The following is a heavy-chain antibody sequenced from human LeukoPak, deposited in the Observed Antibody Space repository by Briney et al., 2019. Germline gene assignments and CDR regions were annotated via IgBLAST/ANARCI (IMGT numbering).Heavy chain of an antibody. CDR3: ARAYYYASSAFDI. Sequence: PSETLSLTCTVSGGSISSNTYYWDWVRQPQGKGLEGIGSIYYGGSTYYNPSLKSRVIISVDTSKNQFSLKLSSVPAADTAAYYCARAYYYASSAFDIWGQGTMVTVSS. J-gene: IGHJ3*02. CDR2: IYYGGST. V-gene: IGHV4-39*01. CDR1: GGSISSNTYY. D-gene: IGHD3-22*01.